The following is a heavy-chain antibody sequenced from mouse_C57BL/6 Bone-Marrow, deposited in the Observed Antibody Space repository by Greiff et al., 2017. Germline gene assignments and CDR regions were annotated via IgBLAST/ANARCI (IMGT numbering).Heavy chain of an antibody. CDR1: GFTFSDYY. CDR2: ISNGGGST. CDR3: ASYSNYPYYAMDY. J-gene: IGHJ4*01. D-gene: IGHD2-5*01. V-gene: IGHV5-12*01. Sequence: EVQGVESGGGLVQPGGSLKLSCAASGFTFSDYYMYWVRQTPEKRLEWVAYISNGGGSTYYPDTVKGRFTISRDNAKNTLYLQMSRLKSEDTAMYYCASYSNYPYYAMDYWGQGTSVTVSS.